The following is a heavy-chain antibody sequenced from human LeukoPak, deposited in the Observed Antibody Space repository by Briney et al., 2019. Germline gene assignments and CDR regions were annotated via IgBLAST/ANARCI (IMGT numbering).Heavy chain of an antibody. J-gene: IGHJ3*02. CDR2: IYQSGST. Sequence: SETLSLTCAVSGGSISSSGYSWGWIRQPPGKGLEWIGYIYQSGSTYYNPYLKSRVTVSVDRSKNQFSLKLSSVTAADTAVYYCARVRRDGYNNDAFDIWGRGTMVTVSA. CDR1: GGSISSSGYS. D-gene: IGHD5-24*01. CDR3: ARVRRDGYNNDAFDI. V-gene: IGHV4-30-2*01.